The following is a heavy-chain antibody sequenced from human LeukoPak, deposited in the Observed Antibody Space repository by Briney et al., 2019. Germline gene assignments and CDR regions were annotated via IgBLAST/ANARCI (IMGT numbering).Heavy chain of an antibody. V-gene: IGHV1-18*01. J-gene: IGHJ6*02. CDR1: GYTFTSYG. CDR2: ISAYNGNT. D-gene: IGHD1-1*01. Sequence: ASVKVSCKASGYTFTSYGISWVRQAPGQGLEWMGWISAYNGNTNYAQKLQGRVTMTTDTSTSTAYMELRSLRSDDTAVYCCARDVNWKDYYYYYGMDVWGQGTTVTVSS. CDR3: ARDVNWKDYYYYYGMDV.